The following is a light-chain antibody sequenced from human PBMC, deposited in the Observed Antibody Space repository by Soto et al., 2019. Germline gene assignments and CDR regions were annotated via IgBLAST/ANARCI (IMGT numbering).Light chain of an antibody. CDR2: AAS. Sequence: DIQMTESPSSVSASVGDRVTITRRASQGISSWLAWYKQTPGKAPKLLSYAASSLQSGVPSRFSGRGSGTDFTLTISSLKPEDFATYYCQQANSFPPTVGQGTKVEIK. CDR3: QQANSFPPT. CDR1: QGISSW. V-gene: IGKV1D-12*01. J-gene: IGKJ1*01.